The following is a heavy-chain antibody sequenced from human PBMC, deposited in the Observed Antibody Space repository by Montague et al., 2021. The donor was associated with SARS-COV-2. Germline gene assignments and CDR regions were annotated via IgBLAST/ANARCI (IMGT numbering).Heavy chain of an antibody. CDR3: ARVRALPAAMRIFSLGRSYYGKVV. Sequence: SETLSLTCAVYGGSFSGYYWSWIRQPPGKGLELIGEINHSGSTNYNPPLKSRVTISVDTSKNQFSLKLSSVTAADTAVYYCARVRALPAAMRIFSLGRSYYGKVVWGQGTTVTVSS. CDR2: INHSGST. V-gene: IGHV4-34*01. D-gene: IGHD2-2*01. J-gene: IGHJ6*02. CDR1: GGSFSGYY.